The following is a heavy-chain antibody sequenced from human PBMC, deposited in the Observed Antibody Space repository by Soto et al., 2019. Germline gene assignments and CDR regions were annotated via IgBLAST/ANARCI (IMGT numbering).Heavy chain of an antibody. D-gene: IGHD5-12*01. CDR1: GGSISSGGYS. CDR2: IYHSGST. CDR3: ARSTPPRDIVATIGAFDI. J-gene: IGHJ3*02. V-gene: IGHV4-30-2*01. Sequence: LSLTCAVSGGSISSGGYSWSWIRQPPGKGLEWIGYIYHSGSTYYNPSLKSRVTISVDRSKNQFSLKLSSVTAADTAVYYCARSTPPRDIVATIGAFDIWGQGTMVTVSS.